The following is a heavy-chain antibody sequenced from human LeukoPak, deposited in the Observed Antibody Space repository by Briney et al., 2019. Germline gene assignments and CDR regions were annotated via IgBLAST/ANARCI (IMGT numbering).Heavy chain of an antibody. CDR2: INAGNGNT. V-gene: IGHV1-3*01. CDR1: GYTFTNYA. CDR3: ARAYSGYDYVVC. Sequence: ASVKVSCKASGYTFTNYAMHWVRQAPGQRLEWMGWINAGNGNTKYSQKFQGRVTFTRDTSASTAYMELSSLRSEDTAVYYCARAYSGYDYVVCWGQGTLVTVSS. J-gene: IGHJ4*02. D-gene: IGHD5-12*01.